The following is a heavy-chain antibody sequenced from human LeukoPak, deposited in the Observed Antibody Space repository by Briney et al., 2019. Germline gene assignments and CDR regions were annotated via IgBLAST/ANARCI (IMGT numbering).Heavy chain of an antibody. V-gene: IGHV3-73*01. CDR1: GFSFSGSE. CDR2: IRSKANSYAT. J-gene: IGHJ4*02. CDR3: TRGREYTYGIDY. D-gene: IGHD5-18*01. Sequence: GGSLRLSCAASGFSFSGSEMHWVRQAAGKGLEWVGRIRSKANSYATAYATSVKGRFTISRDDSKNTADLQMNSLKTEDTAVYYCTRGREYTYGIDYWGQGTLVTVSS.